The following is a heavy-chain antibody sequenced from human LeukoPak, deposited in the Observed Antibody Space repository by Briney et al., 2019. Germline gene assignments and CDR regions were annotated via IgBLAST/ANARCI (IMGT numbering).Heavy chain of an antibody. D-gene: IGHD3-10*01. CDR1: GFTFSSYG. CDR2: ISYDGSNK. Sequence: GRSLRLSCAASGFTFSSYGMHWVRQAPGKGLEWVAVISYDGSNKYYADSVKGRFTISRDNSKNTLYLQMNGLRAEDTAVYYCAKAYGSGNSPFDYWGQGTLVTVSS. CDR3: AKAYGSGNSPFDY. V-gene: IGHV3-30*18. J-gene: IGHJ4*02.